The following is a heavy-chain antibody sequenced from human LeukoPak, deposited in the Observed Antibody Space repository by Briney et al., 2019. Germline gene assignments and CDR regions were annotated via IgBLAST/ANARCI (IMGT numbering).Heavy chain of an antibody. CDR3: AKTLSRGTYYDFWSGPSAAYFDY. D-gene: IGHD3-3*01. CDR1: GFTFSSFS. J-gene: IGHJ4*02. Sequence: VGSLRLSCALSGFTFSSFSMIWVRQAPGKGLEWVSSISGSGGNLYYADSVKGRFTISRDNSKNTLYLQTNSLRAEDTAVYYCAKTLSRGTYYDFWSGPSAAYFDYWGQGTLVTVSS. V-gene: IGHV3-23*01. CDR2: ISGSGGNL.